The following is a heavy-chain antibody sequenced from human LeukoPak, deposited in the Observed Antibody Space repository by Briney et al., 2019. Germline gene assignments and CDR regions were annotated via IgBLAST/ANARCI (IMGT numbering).Heavy chain of an antibody. V-gene: IGHV4-39*07. CDR2: VHYSGTT. CDR3: ARDLADSNSY. CDR1: GDSISSSTYY. Sequence: PSETLSLTCTVSGDSISSSTYYWGWIRQPPGKGLEWIGSVHYSGTTNYNPSLKSRVTISVDTSKNQFSLRLSSVTAADTAVYYCARDLADSNSYWGQGTLVTVSS. D-gene: IGHD2-15*01. J-gene: IGHJ4*02.